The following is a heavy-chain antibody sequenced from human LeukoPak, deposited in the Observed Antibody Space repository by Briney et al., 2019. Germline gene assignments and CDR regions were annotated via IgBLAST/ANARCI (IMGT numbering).Heavy chain of an antibody. D-gene: IGHD3-9*01. CDR2: ISGSGGST. Sequence: PGGSLRLSCAASGFTFISYAMTWVRQAPGKRLEWVSAISGSGGSTYYADYVKGRFTISKDNSQNTLYLQMNSRRAEDTAVYYCAKDSLYYDILTGYYNAWFDPWGQGTLVTVSS. J-gene: IGHJ5*02. V-gene: IGHV3-23*01. CDR3: AKDSLYYDILTGYYNAWFDP. CDR1: GFTFISYA.